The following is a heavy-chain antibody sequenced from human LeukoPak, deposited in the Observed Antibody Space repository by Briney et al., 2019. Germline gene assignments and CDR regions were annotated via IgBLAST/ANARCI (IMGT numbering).Heavy chain of an antibody. CDR2: IWHDGSQK. CDR1: GFTFSNYG. Sequence: GRSLRLSCAASGFTFSNYGMHSVRQAPGKGLEWVALIWHDGSQKNYADSVKGRFTISRDNSKNMLYLQMNSLRAEDTAIYYCANNFDYWGQGTLVTVSS. V-gene: IGHV3-33*06. CDR3: ANNFDY. J-gene: IGHJ4*02.